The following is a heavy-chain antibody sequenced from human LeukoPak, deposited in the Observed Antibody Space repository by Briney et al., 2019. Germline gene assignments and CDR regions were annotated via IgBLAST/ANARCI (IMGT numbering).Heavy chain of an antibody. J-gene: IGHJ6*02. CDR1: GFTFSSYA. CDR2: ISYVGSNK. Sequence: PGGSLRLSCAASGFTFSSYAMHWVRQAPGKGLEWVAVISYVGSNKYYADSVKGRFTISRDNSKNTLYLQMNSLRAEDTAVYYCASNSVVPRYYYYYGMDVWGQGTTVTVSS. V-gene: IGHV3-30-3*01. CDR3: ASNSVVPRYYYYYGMDV. D-gene: IGHD4-23*01.